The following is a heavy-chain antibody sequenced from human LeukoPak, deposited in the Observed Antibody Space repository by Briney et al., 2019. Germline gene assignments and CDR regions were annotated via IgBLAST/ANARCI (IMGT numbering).Heavy chain of an antibody. Sequence: GGSLRLSCAASGFTFSSYSMNWVRQAPGKGLEWVSSISSSSSYIYYADSVKGRFTISRDNAKNSLYLQMNSLRAEDTAVYYCARVLRARITVIPNDYWGQGTLVTVSS. V-gene: IGHV3-21*01. J-gene: IGHJ4*02. CDR3: ARVLRARITVIPNDY. D-gene: IGHD3-22*01. CDR1: GFTFSSYS. CDR2: ISSSSSYI.